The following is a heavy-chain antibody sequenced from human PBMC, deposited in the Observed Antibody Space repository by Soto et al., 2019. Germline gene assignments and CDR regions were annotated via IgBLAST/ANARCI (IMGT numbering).Heavy chain of an antibody. J-gene: IGHJ4*02. V-gene: IGHV3-48*01. Sequence: EVQLVESGGGLVQPGGSLRLSCAASEFTFNTYSMNWVRQAPGKGLEWVSYISSSGSTIYYADSVKGRFTISRDNASYSLYLQMSSLRAEDTAVYYCARDRYGDYIFDSWGQGTIVTVSS. D-gene: IGHD4-17*01. CDR3: ARDRYGDYIFDS. CDR2: ISSSGSTI. CDR1: EFTFNTYS.